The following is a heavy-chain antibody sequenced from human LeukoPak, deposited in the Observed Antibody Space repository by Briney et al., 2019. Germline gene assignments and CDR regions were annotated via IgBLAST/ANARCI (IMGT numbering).Heavy chain of an antibody. CDR3: SKVPYRITDYDFDY. V-gene: IGHV3-23*01. CDR2: ISGSGGST. Sequence: PGASLRLSCAASGFTFSSYAMSWVRQAPGKGLEWVSAISGSGGSTYYADSVKGRFTISRDNSKNTLYLQMNSLRAEDTAVYYCSKVPYRITDYDFDYWGQGTLVTVSS. D-gene: IGHD3-10*01. J-gene: IGHJ4*02. CDR1: GFTFSSYA.